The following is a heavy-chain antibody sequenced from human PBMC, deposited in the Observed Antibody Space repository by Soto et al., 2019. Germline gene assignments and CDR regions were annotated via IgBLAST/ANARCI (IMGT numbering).Heavy chain of an antibody. J-gene: IGHJ6*02. Sequence: QVQLVESGGGVVQPGRSLRLSCAASGFTFNTYGIHWVRQAPGKGLEWVALIQSDGSKQYYADSVKGRFTISRDNSKNTVHLEVNSLSAEDTAVYYCARDQWYDRSGDQYGMDVWGQGTTVTVSS. V-gene: IGHV3-33*01. CDR1: GFTFNTYG. D-gene: IGHD3-22*01. CDR2: IQSDGSKQ. CDR3: ARDQWYDRSGDQYGMDV.